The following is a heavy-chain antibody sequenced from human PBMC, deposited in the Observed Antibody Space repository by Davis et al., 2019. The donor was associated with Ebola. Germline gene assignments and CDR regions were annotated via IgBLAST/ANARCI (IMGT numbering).Heavy chain of an antibody. D-gene: IGHD5-24*01. CDR1: GGTFSSYA. CDR2: IIPIFGTA. Sequence: SVKVSCKASGGTFSSYAISWVRQAPGQGLEWMGGIIPIFGTANYAQKFQGRVTIAADESTSTAYMELSSLRSEDTAVYYCARDKGKRSRDGYNFLDYWGQGTLVTVSS. J-gene: IGHJ4*02. CDR3: ARDKGKRSRDGYNFLDY. V-gene: IGHV1-69*13.